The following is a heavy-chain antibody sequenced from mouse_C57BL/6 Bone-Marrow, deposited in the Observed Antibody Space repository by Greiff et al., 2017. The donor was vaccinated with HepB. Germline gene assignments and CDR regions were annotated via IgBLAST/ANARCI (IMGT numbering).Heavy chain of an antibody. Sequence: VKLLESGPELARPWASVKISCQAFYTFSRRVHFAIRDTNYWMQWVKQRPGQGLEWIGAIYPGNGDTSYNQKFKGKATLTADKASSTAYMQLSSLTSEDAAVYYCAWDYGSSYWYVDVWGTGTTVTVSS. CDR2: GQGLEWIG. CDR1: YTFSRRVH. CDR3: SEDAAVYYCAWDYGSSYWYVDV. J-gene: IGHJ1*03. D-gene: IGHD1-1*01. V-gene: IGHV1-87*01.